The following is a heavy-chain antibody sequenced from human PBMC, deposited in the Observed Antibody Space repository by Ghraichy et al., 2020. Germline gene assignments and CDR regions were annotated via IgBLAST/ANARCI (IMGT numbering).Heavy chain of an antibody. D-gene: IGHD6-13*01. CDR3: ARLLTGVVPPPRDIAAAVGRSDYYYGMDV. Sequence: SQTLSLTCTVSGGSISSSSYYWGWIRQPPGKGLEWIGSIYYSGSTYYNPSLKSRVTISVDTSKNQFSLKLSSVTAADTAVYYCARLLTGVVPPPRDIAAAVGRSDYYYGMDVWGQGTTVTVSS. CDR1: GGSISSSSYY. J-gene: IGHJ6*02. V-gene: IGHV4-39*01. CDR2: IYYSGST.